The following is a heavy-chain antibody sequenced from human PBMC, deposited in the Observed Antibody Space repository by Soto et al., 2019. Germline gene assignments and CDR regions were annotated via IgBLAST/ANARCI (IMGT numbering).Heavy chain of an antibody. CDR2: MNPNSGNT. D-gene: IGHD3-10*01. J-gene: IGHJ3*02. V-gene: IGHV1-8*01. Sequence: ASVKVSCKASGYTFTSYDINWVRQATGQGLEWMGWMNPNSGNTGYAQKFQGRVTMTRNTSISTAYMELSSLRSEDTAVYYCARGRDHYYGSGSYSDAFDIWGQGTMVTVSS. CDR3: ARGRDHYYGSGSYSDAFDI. CDR1: GYTFTSYD.